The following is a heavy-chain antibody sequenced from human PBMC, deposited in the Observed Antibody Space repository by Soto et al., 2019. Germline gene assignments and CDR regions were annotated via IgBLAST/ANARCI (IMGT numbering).Heavy chain of an antibody. CDR2: IIPILGIA. CDR3: ARGAYCSSTSCYSSLYYYYYMDV. CDR1: GGTFSSYT. J-gene: IGHJ6*03. Sequence: QVQLVQSGAEVKKPGSSVKVSCKASGGTFSSYTISWVRQAPGQGLEWMGRIIPILGIANYAQKFQGRVTLTADKSTSTADMALSSMRSEDTAVYYCARGAYCSSTSCYSSLYYYYYMDVWGKGTTVTVSS. D-gene: IGHD2-2*01. V-gene: IGHV1-69*02.